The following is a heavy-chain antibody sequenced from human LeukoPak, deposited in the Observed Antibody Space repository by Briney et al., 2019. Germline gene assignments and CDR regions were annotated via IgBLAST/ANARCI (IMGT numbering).Heavy chain of an antibody. V-gene: IGHV3-33*06. CDR1: GFKFSNYG. CDR2: IWFDGSYI. J-gene: IGHJ4*02. D-gene: IGHD6-13*01. Sequence: LSGRSLRLSCAASGFKFSNYGMHWVRQAPGKGLDWVAVIWFDGSYIYYGDSVRGRFTISRDSSKNTLYLQMNSLRAEDTAIYYCAKVVQYTASTGTGLDYWGQGTLVTVSS. CDR3: AKVVQYTASTGTGLDY.